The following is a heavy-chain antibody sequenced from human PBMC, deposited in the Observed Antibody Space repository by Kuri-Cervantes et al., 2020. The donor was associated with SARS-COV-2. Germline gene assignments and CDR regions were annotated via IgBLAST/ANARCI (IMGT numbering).Heavy chain of an antibody. CDR2: ISSTSVYT. CDR1: GFSFSDYY. V-gene: IGHV3-11*06. Sequence: GGSLRLSCAASGFSFSDYYMSWIRQAPGKGLEWVSYISSTSVYTKYTNSVKGRFTISRDDPKNSLYLQMNSLRAEDTAVYYCARGLRGNGMDVWGQGTTVTVSS. J-gene: IGHJ6*02. CDR3: ARGLRGNGMDV.